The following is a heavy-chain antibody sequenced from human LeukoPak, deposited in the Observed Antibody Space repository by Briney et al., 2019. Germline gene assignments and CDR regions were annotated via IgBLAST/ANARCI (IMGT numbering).Heavy chain of an antibody. D-gene: IGHD6-13*01. CDR2: IYYSGST. Sequence: SETLSLTCTVSGGSISSYYWSWIRQPPGKGLEWIGYIYYSGSTNYNPSLKSRVTISVDTSKNQFSLKLSSVTAADTAVYYCASNAGVIAAAGTFYYYYYMDVWGKGTTVTISS. CDR3: ASNAGVIAAAGTFYYYYYMDV. CDR1: GGSISSYY. J-gene: IGHJ6*03. V-gene: IGHV4-59*01.